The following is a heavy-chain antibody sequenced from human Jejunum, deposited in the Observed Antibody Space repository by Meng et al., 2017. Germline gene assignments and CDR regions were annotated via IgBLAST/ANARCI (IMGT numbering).Heavy chain of an antibody. Sequence: GESLKISCTASGLIFSNFAVCWVRQAPGKGLEWVSAISGSGGVTYYADSVKGRFTISRDNFKNTLYLQMNSLRVEDMAVYYCAKDPNGDDIGAFDSWGQGTMVTVSS. CDR1: GLIFSNFA. CDR2: ISGSGGVT. J-gene: IGHJ3*01. CDR3: AKDPNGDDIGAFDS. V-gene: IGHV3-23*01. D-gene: IGHD2-21*02.